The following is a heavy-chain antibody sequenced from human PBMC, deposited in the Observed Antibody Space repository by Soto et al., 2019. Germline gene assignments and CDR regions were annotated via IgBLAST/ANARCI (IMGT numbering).Heavy chain of an antibody. CDR1: GFTFSSYA. V-gene: IGHV3-23*01. Sequence: GGSLRLSCAASGFTFSSYAMSWVRQAPGKGLEWVSAISGSGGSTYYADSVKGRFTISRDNSKNTLYLQMNSLRAEDTAVYYCAKGGRITTIRYFDYWGQGTLVTAPQ. D-gene: IGHD3-22*01. CDR2: ISGSGGST. CDR3: AKGGRITTIRYFDY. J-gene: IGHJ4*02.